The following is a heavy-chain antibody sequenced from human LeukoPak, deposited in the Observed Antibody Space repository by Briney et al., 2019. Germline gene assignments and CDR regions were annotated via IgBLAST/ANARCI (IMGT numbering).Heavy chain of an antibody. CDR1: GDTFTNYA. J-gene: IGHJ4*02. CDR3: ARSTTYFGGGIRDYYFDY. CDR2: ININTGNP. Sequence: ASVKVSCKVSGDTFTNYAMNWVRQAPGQGLEWMGWININTGNPTYAQGFTGRFVFSLDTSVSTAYLQISSLKAADTAVYYCARSTTYFGGGIRDYYFDYWGQGTLVTVSS. D-gene: IGHD3-3*01. V-gene: IGHV7-4-1*02.